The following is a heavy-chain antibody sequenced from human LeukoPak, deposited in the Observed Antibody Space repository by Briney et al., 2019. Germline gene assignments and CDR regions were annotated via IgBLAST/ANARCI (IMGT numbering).Heavy chain of an antibody. D-gene: IGHD5-12*01. Sequence: GGSLRLSCAASGFTFSNYAMNWVRQAPGKGLEWVSAISGSGGTTYYADSVKGRFTISRDNSKNTLYLQMNSLRAEDTAVYYCAKVSRITAYDCWGQGTLVTVSS. V-gene: IGHV3-23*01. CDR2: ISGSGGTT. CDR3: AKVSRITAYDC. CDR1: GFTFSNYA. J-gene: IGHJ4*02.